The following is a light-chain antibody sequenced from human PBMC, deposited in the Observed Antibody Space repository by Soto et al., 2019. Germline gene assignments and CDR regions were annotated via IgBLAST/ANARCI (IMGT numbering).Light chain of an antibody. CDR1: QGISNY. J-gene: IGKJ3*01. V-gene: IGKV1-27*01. Sequence: DIQMTQSPSSLSASVGDRVTITCRASQGISNYLAWYQQKPGKVPKLLIYAASTLQSGVPSRFSGSGSGTDSPLPISSRRLENVPTYSCQKKNRAPLFFGPGTKVDIK. CDR3: QKKNRAPLF. CDR2: AAS.